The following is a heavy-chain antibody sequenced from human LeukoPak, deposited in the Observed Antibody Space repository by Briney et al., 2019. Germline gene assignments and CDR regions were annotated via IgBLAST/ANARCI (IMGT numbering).Heavy chain of an antibody. Sequence: PSETLSLNCTVYGGSTSSYYWKWLRQPPGKGLEWIGYIYYSGNTNYNPSLKSRVTISVDTSKNQFSLKLSSVTAADTAVYYCARGGWYPESFQHWGQGALVTVSS. V-gene: IGHV4-59*01. CDR2: IYYSGNT. J-gene: IGHJ1*01. CDR3: ARGGWYPESFQH. D-gene: IGHD6-19*01. CDR1: GGSTSSYY.